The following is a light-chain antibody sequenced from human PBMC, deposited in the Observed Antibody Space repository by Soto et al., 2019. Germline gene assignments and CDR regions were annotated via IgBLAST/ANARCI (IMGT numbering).Light chain of an antibody. V-gene: IGLV2-14*01. J-gene: IGLJ2*01. CDR1: SSDVGGYNY. CDR2: DVS. CDR3: CSCTSSGTLV. Sequence: QSALTQPASVSGSPGQSITISCTGTSSDVGGYNYVSWYQQHPGKAPKLMIYDVSNRPSGVSNRFSGSKFGNTASQTISGLQAEDEDDYYCCSCTSSGTLVFCGGTKVTVL.